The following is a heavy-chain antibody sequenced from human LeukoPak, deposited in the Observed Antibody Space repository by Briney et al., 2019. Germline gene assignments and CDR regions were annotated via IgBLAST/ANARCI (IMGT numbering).Heavy chain of an antibody. CDR1: GYTFTSYY. D-gene: IGHD1-1*01. J-gene: IGHJ4*02. V-gene: IGHV1-46*01. CDR2: INSSGGST. CDR3: ARDPTGTRFDY. Sequence: ASVKVSCKASGYTFTSYYMHWVRQAPGQGLEWMGIINSSGGSTSYAQKFQGRVTMTRDTSTSTVYMELSSLRSEDTAVYYCARDPTGTRFDYWGQGTLVTVSS.